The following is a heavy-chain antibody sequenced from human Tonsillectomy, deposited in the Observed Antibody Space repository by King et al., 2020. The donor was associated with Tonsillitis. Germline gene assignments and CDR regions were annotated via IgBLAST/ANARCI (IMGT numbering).Heavy chain of an antibody. CDR1: GFTFSNYA. CDR2: ILGRGGST. V-gene: IGHV3-23*04. CDR3: AKDGKQSTAFYYFYMDV. D-gene: IGHD2-2*01. J-gene: IGHJ6*03. Sequence: VQLVESGGGLVQPGGSLRLSCADSGFTFSNYAMSWVRQAPGKGLGWVSAILGRGGSTYFADSVKGRFTISRDNSKNTLYLHMNSLRADDTAVYYCAKDGKQSTAFYYFYMDVWGKGTTVTVSS.